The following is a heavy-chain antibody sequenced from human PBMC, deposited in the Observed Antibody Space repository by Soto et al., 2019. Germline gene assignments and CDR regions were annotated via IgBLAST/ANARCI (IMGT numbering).Heavy chain of an antibody. CDR1: GYTFTSYG. J-gene: IGHJ6*02. Sequence: NVSCKASGYTFTSYGISWVRQAPGQGLEWMGWISAYNGNTNYAQKLQGRVTMTTDTSTSTAYMELRSLRSDDTAVYYCARIPGSYLYYYYGMDVWGQGTTVTVSS. CDR3: ARIPGSYLYYYYGMDV. CDR2: ISAYNGNT. V-gene: IGHV1-18*01. D-gene: IGHD1-26*01.